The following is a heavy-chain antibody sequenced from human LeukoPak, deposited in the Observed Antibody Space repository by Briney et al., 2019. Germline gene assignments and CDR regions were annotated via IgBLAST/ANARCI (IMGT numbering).Heavy chain of an antibody. CDR2: FDPEDGET. Sequence: GASVTVSCKVSGYTLTELSMHWVRQAPGKGLEWMGGFDPEDGETIYAQKFQGRVTMTEDTSTDTAYMELSSLRSEDTAVYYCATDPWYYSEVVYWGQGTLVTVSS. J-gene: IGHJ4*02. V-gene: IGHV1-24*01. CDR3: ATDPWYYSEVVY. CDR1: GYTLTELS. D-gene: IGHD3-22*01.